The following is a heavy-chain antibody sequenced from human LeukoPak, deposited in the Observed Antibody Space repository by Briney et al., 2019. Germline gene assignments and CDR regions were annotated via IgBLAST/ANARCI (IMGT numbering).Heavy chain of an antibody. D-gene: IGHD2-2*02. CDR1: GYTFTSYD. Sequence: ASVKVSCKASGYTFTSYDINWVRQAPGQGLEWMGWMNPNSGNTGYAQKFQGRVTMTRNTSISTAYMELSSLRSEDTAVYYCARQYCSSTSCYSNYYYGMDVWGQGTTVTVSS. V-gene: IGHV1-8*01. CDR2: MNPNSGNT. J-gene: IGHJ6*02. CDR3: ARQYCSSTSCYSNYYYGMDV.